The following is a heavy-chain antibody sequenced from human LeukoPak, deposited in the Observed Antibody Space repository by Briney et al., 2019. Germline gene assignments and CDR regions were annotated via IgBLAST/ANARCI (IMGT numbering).Heavy chain of an antibody. V-gene: IGHV3-30*18. CDR3: AKLTGVAGTGDY. CDR1: GFIFSSYG. CDR2: ISYDGSNK. Sequence: GRSLRLSCAASGFIFSSYGMHWVRQAPGKGLEWVAVISYDGSNKYYADSVNGRFTISRDNSKNTLYLQMNSLRAEDTAVYYCAKLTGVAGTGDYWGQGTLVTVSS. D-gene: IGHD6-19*01. J-gene: IGHJ4*02.